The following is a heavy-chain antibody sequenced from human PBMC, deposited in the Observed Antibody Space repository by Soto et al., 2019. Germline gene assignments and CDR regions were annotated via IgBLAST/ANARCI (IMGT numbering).Heavy chain of an antibody. V-gene: IGHV3-23*01. Sequence: EVQLLASGGGLVQPGESLRLSCTASGFTFSTYGMSWVLQAPGKGLEWVSSMSGDGTTTYYIDSVKSRFTISRDNSRNTLSLQMNSLRTEDTAIYYCAKDITFASSDYNFWAQGILVTVSS. D-gene: IGHD3-22*01. CDR1: GFTFSTYG. CDR2: MSGDGTTT. J-gene: IGHJ4*02. CDR3: AKDITFASSDYNF.